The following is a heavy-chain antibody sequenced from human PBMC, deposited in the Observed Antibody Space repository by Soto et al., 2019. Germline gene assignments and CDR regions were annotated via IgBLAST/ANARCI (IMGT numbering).Heavy chain of an antibody. CDR2: IIPILGIA. V-gene: IGHV1-69*02. CDR3: AGTPYCGGDCYPFFYWYFDL. D-gene: IGHD2-21*02. CDR1: GGTFSSYT. Sequence: QVQLVQSGAEVKKPGSSVKVSCKASGGTFSSYTISWVRQAPGQGLEWMGRIIPILGIANYAQKFQGRVTITAEKSTSTAYMELSSLRSEDTAVYYCAGTPYCGGDCYPFFYWYFDLWGRGTLVTVSS. J-gene: IGHJ2*01.